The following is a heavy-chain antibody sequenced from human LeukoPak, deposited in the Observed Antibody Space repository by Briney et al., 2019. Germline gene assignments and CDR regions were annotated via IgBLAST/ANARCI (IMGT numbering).Heavy chain of an antibody. Sequence: GGSLRLSCAASGFSFSIYYMHWVRQAPGKGLVWVSRINSDGTATVYADSVRGRFTISRDNAKNTLYLQMNSLRAEDTAVYYCARDPGVAGDWYLDLWGRGTLVTVSS. D-gene: IGHD6-19*01. CDR1: GFSFSIYY. CDR3: ARDPGVAGDWYLDL. V-gene: IGHV3-74*01. CDR2: INSDGTAT. J-gene: IGHJ2*01.